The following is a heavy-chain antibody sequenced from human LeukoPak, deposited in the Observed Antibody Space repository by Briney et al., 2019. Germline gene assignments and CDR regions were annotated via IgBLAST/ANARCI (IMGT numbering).Heavy chain of an antibody. D-gene: IGHD6-19*01. CDR2: IYYSGST. V-gene: IGHV4-39*01. CDR3: ARHGQWLVEYYFDY. CDR1: GGSISSSSYY. J-gene: IGHJ4*02. Sequence: SETLSLTCTVSGGSISSSSYYWGWIRQPPGKGLEWIGSIYYSGSTYYNPSLKSRVTISVDTSKNQFSLKLSSVTAADTAVYYCARHGQWLVEYYFDYWGQGTLVTVPS.